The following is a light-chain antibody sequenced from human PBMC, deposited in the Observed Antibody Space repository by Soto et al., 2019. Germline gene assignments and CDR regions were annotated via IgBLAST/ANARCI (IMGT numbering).Light chain of an antibody. CDR2: GAS. V-gene: IGKV3-15*01. CDR1: QTVASN. Sequence: EIAMTQSPATLSVSPGERAILSCSASQTVASNVAWYQQKPGRAPRLLIHGASTRATGVSARFSGSGSGTEFTLTISSLQSEDFAVYYCQQYHNWPPQYTFGQGTKLQIK. CDR3: QQYHNWPPQYT. J-gene: IGKJ2*01.